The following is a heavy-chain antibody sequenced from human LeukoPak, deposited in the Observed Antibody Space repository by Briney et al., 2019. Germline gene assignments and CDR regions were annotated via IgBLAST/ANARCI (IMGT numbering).Heavy chain of an antibody. J-gene: IGHJ3*02. V-gene: IGHV3-30*04. CDR1: GFTFSSYA. CDR2: ISYHGSNK. CDR3: ARGQHRVTSSDDAFDI. Sequence: HPGGSLRLSCAASGFTFSSYAMHWVRQAPGKGLEWVAVISYHGSNKYYADSVRGRFTISRDNSKNTLYLQMNSLRVEDTAVYYCARGQHRVTSSDDAFDIWGQGTMVTVSS. D-gene: IGHD4-11*01.